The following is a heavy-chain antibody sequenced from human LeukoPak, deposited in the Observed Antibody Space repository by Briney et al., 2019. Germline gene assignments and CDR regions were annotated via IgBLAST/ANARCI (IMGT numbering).Heavy chain of an antibody. Sequence: GGSLRLSCAASGFTFSAYWMHWVRQAPGKGLVWVSRINTDGSSPTYAASVKGRFTISRDNAKNTLYLQMNSLTAEDTAVYYCARDLVTRLNQYYDFWRFDPWGQGTLVTVSS. D-gene: IGHD3-3*01. CDR3: ARDLVTRLNQYYDFWRFDP. CDR1: GFTFSAYW. V-gene: IGHV3-74*01. CDR2: INTDGSSP. J-gene: IGHJ5*02.